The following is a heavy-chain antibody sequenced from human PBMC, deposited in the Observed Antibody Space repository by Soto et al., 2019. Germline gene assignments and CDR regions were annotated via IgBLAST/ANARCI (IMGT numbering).Heavy chain of an antibody. Sequence: EVQLVESGGGLVQPGGSLRLSCAASGFTVSSNFMYWVRQAPGKGLEWVSVIYSGGNTYYADSVKGRFTISRHNSKNTLYLQINSLRVEDSAVYYCARDNDYGSGSLDYWGQGTLVIVSS. CDR2: IYSGGNT. V-gene: IGHV3-53*04. CDR3: ARDNDYGSGSLDY. D-gene: IGHD3-10*01. J-gene: IGHJ4*02. CDR1: GFTVSSNF.